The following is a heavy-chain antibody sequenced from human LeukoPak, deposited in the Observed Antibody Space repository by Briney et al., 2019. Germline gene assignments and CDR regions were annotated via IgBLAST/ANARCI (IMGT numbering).Heavy chain of an antibody. CDR3: ARDTVGATPAD. J-gene: IGHJ4*02. CDR1: GGSISSYY. CDR2: IYHSGST. D-gene: IGHD1-26*01. V-gene: IGHV4-59*12. Sequence: SETLSLTCTVSGGSISSYYWSWIRQPPGKGLEWIGYIYHSGSTYYNPFLKSRVTISVDRSKNQFSLKLSSVTAADTAVYYCARDTVGATPADWGQGTLVTVSS.